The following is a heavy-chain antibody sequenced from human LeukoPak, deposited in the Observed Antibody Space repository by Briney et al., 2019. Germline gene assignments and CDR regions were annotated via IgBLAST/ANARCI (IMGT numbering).Heavy chain of an antibody. D-gene: IGHD1-26*01. Sequence: ASVKVSCKASGYTFTSYSIYWLRQAPGQGLEWMGVINPSGGSTNYAQKFQGRVTITADRSTSTAYMELSSLRSEDTAVYYCARGGGSYYHPYYFMDVWGKGTTVTVSS. CDR3: ARGGGSYYHPYYFMDV. V-gene: IGHV1-46*01. CDR2: INPSGGST. J-gene: IGHJ6*03. CDR1: GYTFTSYS.